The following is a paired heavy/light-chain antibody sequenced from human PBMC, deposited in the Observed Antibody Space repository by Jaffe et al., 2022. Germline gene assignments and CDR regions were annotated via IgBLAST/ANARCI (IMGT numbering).Light chain of an antibody. J-gene: IGKJ4*01. CDR2: LGS. Sequence: DIVMTQSPLSLPVTPGEPASISCRSSQSLLHSNGYNYLDWYLQKPGQSPQLLIYLGSNRASGVPDRFSGSGSGTDFTLKISRVEAEDVGVYYCMQALHPRIFGGGTKVEIK. CDR1: QSLLHSNGYNY. CDR3: MQALHPRI. V-gene: IGKV2-28*01.
Heavy chain of an antibody. Sequence: EVQLVESGGGLVQPGRSLRLSCTASGFTFGDYAMSWFRQAPGKGLEWVGFIRSKAYGGTTEYAASVKGRFTISRDDSKSIAYLQMNSLKTEDTAVYYCAGRPITIFGVANNFRDYWGQGTLVTVSS. CDR3: AGRPITIFGVANNFRDY. D-gene: IGHD3-3*01. CDR2: IRSKAYGGTT. V-gene: IGHV3-49*03. J-gene: IGHJ4*02. CDR1: GFTFGDYA.